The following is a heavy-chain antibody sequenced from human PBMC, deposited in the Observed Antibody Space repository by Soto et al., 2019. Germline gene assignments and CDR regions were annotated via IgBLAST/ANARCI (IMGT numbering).Heavy chain of an antibody. J-gene: IGHJ5*02. D-gene: IGHD3-22*01. V-gene: IGHV6-1*01. CDR3: VRDRYSSSVWFDP. CDR2: TYYRSRFFS. Sequence: PLQTLSLTCDISGDSVSSYSAAWNWIRQSPSGGLEWLGRTYYRSRFFSDCAESVKSRIIINPDTSNNQFSLQLQSVTPEDRAVYSCVRDRYSSSVWFDPWGQGIPVTVSA. CDR1: GDSVSSYSAA.